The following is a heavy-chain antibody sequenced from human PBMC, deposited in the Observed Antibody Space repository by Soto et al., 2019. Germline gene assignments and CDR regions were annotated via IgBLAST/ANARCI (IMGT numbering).Heavy chain of an antibody. J-gene: IGHJ6*02. CDR3: ARDEIRFSWAYAMDV. D-gene: IGHD3-3*01. Sequence: QVQLVESGGGVVQPGRSLRLSCAASGFTFSSYAMHWVRQAPGKGLEWVAVISYDGSNKYYADSVKGRFTISRDNSKNTLYLQMNSLRVEDTAVYYCARDEIRFSWAYAMDVWGQGTTVTVSS. CDR2: ISYDGSNK. CDR1: GFTFSSYA. V-gene: IGHV3-30-3*01.